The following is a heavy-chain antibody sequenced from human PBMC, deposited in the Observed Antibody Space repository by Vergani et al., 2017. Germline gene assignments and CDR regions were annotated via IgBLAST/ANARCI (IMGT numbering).Heavy chain of an antibody. Sequence: VQLVESGGGLVQPGGSLRLSCAASGFTFSSYWMSWVRQAPGKGLEWVANIKQDGSEKYYVDSVKGRFTISRDNAKNSLYLQMNSLRAEDTAVYYCASGGCSSTSCYADYYYGMDVWGQGTTVTVSS. D-gene: IGHD2-2*01. J-gene: IGHJ6*02. V-gene: IGHV3-7*02. CDR2: IKQDGSEK. CDR3: ASGGCSSTSCYADYYYGMDV. CDR1: GFTFSSYW.